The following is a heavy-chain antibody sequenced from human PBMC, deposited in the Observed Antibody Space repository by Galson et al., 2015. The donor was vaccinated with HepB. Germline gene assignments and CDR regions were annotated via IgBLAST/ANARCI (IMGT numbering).Heavy chain of an antibody. CDR2: ISGHNGDT. J-gene: IGHJ5*02. V-gene: IGHV1-18*04. CDR1: GYTFSTYS. D-gene: IGHD2-21*01. Sequence: SVKVSCKGSGYTFSTYSITWVRQSPGQGLEWMSWISGHNGDTMHAQKMQGRVTMTTDPSTSTAYMVLRSLRSDDTAVYYCVISRGDYSWGNWFDPWGQGTLVTVSS. CDR3: VISRGDYSWGNWFDP.